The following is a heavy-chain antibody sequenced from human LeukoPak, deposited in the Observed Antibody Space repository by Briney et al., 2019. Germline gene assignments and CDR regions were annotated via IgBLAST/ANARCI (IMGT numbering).Heavy chain of an antibody. V-gene: IGHV3-11*01. CDR3: ASTSAYVFIYYYYYFGMDF. Sequence: GGSLRLSCAASGFTFSDYYMRWVRQAPGKGLEWLSYISSSGSSTYYADSVRGRFIISRDNAKNSVYLQMSRLRGEDTAVYYWASTSAYVFIYYYYYFGMDFWVQAATVTVCS. CDR2: ISSSGSST. D-gene: IGHD3-10*01. J-gene: IGHJ6*02. CDR1: GFTFSDYY.